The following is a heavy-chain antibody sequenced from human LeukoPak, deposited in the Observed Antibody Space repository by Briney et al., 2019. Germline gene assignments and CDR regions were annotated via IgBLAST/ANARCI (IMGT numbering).Heavy chain of an antibody. CDR2: IYYSGTT. V-gene: IGHV4-30-4*01. CDR3: AKYVSGSFNWFDP. Sequence: SETLSLTCSVSGGSISSGDYYWSWIRQPPGKGLEWIGYIYYSGTTYNNPSLKSRVTISVDTSKNQFSLRLSSVTAADTAVYYCAKYVSGSFNWFDPWGQGTLVTVSS. D-gene: IGHD3-10*01. CDR1: GGSISSGDYY. J-gene: IGHJ5*02.